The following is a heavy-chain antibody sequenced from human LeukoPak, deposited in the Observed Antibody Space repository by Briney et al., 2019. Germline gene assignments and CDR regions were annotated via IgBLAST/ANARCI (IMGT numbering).Heavy chain of an antibody. CDR1: GFTFISYG. CDR2: IRYDGSNK. CDR3: AKVPRRKVDAFDI. Sequence: GGSLRLSCAASGFTFISYGMHWVRQAPAKGREWVAFIRYDGSNKYYADSVKGRFTISRDNSKNTLYLQMNSLRAEDTAVYYCAKVPRRKVDAFDIWGQGTMVTVSS. V-gene: IGHV3-30*02. J-gene: IGHJ3*02.